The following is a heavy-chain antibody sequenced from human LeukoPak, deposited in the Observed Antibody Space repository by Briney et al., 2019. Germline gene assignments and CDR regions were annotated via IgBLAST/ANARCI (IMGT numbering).Heavy chain of an antibody. J-gene: IGHJ6*02. CDR3: AKDRAVYYYDSNYGMDV. V-gene: IGHV3-30*18. CDR2: ISYDVSNK. Sequence: GGSLRLSCAASGFTFSSYGVHWVRPAPGKGLEWVAVISYDVSNKYYADSVKGRFTISRDNSKNTLYLQMNSLRAEDTAVYYCAKDRAVYYYDSNYGMDVWGQGTTVTVSS. CDR1: GFTFSSYG. D-gene: IGHD3-22*01.